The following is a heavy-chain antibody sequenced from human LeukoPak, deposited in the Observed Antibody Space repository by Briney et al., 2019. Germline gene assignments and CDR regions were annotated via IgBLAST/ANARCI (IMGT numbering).Heavy chain of an antibody. V-gene: IGHV3-66*01. CDR2: IYSGGST. CDR3: ARGNRDYGDYYDY. D-gene: IGHD4-17*01. Sequence: GGSLRLSCAASEFSVGSNYMTWVRQAPGKGLEWVSLIYSGGSTYYADSVKGRFTISRDNSKNTLYLQMNSLRAEDTAVYYCARGNRDYGDYYDYWGQGTLVTVSS. J-gene: IGHJ4*02. CDR1: EFSVGSNY.